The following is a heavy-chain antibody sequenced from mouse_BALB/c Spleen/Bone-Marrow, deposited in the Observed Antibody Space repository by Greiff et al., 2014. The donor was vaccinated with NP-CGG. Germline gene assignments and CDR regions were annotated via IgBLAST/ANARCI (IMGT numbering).Heavy chain of an antibody. CDR3: ASPIYYGNYEGFAY. V-gene: IGHV1-67*01. CDR1: GYTFTDYA. D-gene: IGHD2-1*01. J-gene: IGHJ3*01. Sequence: QVQLKESGPELVRPGVSVKISCKGPGYTFTDYAMHWVKQSHAKSLEWIGVISTYSGNTNYNLKFKGKATMTVDKSSSTAYMELARLTSEDSAIYYCASPIYYGNYEGFAYWGQGTLVTVSA. CDR2: ISTYSGNT.